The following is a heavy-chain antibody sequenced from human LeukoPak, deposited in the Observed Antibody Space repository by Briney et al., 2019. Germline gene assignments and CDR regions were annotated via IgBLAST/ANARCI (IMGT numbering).Heavy chain of an antibody. CDR3: ARSFTALRGGL. CDR2: ITATSNYM. V-gene: IGHV3-21*01. J-gene: IGHJ4*02. D-gene: IGHD3-10*01. Sequence: GGSLRLSCTASGFSFNTYTMDWVRQPTGKGLEWVSGITATSNYMWYADSVKGRFTISRDNAQNTLYLQMDSLRGEDTAVYYCARSFTALRGGLWGQGTLVIVSS. CDR1: GFSFNTYT.